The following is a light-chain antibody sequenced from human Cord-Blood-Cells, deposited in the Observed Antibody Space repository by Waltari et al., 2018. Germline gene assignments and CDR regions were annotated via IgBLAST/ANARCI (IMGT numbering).Light chain of an antibody. CDR3: QQLNSYPLT. CDR1: QGISSY. V-gene: IGKV1-9*01. J-gene: IGKJ4*01. Sequence: DIQLTQSPSFLSASVGDRVTITCRASQGISSYLAWYQQKPGKAPKLLLYAASTLQSGVPSRFSGSGSGTEFTLTISSLQPEDFATYYCQQLNSYPLTFSGGTKVEIK. CDR2: AAS.